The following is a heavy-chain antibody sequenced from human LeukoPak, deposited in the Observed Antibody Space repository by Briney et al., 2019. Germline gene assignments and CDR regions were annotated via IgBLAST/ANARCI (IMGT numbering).Heavy chain of an antibody. CDR3: ARDMQLST. CDR2: ISYSGANS. V-gene: IGHV3-23*01. CDR1: GFTFNGSA. D-gene: IGHD3-16*02. Sequence: PGGSLRLFCVASGFTFNGSAMLWVRQAPGGGLEWVSLISYSGANSYYTDSVRGRFTISRDNSKDTLFLQMNSLRAEDTAIYYCARDMQLSTWGLGTMVTVSS. J-gene: IGHJ3*01.